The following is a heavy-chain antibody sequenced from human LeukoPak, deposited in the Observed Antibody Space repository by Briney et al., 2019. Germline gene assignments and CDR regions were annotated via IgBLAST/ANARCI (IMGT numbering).Heavy chain of an antibody. J-gene: IGHJ5*02. Sequence: SETLSLTCAVYGGSFSGYYWSWIRQPPGKGLEWIGEINHSGSTNYNPSLKSRVTISVDTSKNQFSLNLNSVTAADTAVYYCARVSSNWFDPWGQGTLVTVSS. D-gene: IGHD6-13*01. V-gene: IGHV4-34*01. CDR1: GGSFSGYY. CDR3: ARVSSNWFDP. CDR2: INHSGST.